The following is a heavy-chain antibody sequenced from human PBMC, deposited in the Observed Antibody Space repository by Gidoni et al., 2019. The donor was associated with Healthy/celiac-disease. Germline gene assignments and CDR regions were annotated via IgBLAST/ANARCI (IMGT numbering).Heavy chain of an antibody. CDR3: ARDRVAAAAPGYYYGMDV. J-gene: IGHJ6*02. V-gene: IGHV3-30-3*01. Sequence: QVQLVESGGGVVQPGRSLRLSCAASGFTFSSYAMHWVRQAPGKGVEWVAVISYDGSNKYYADSVKGRFTISRDNSKNTLYLQMNSLRAEDTAVYYCARDRVAAAAPGYYYGMDVWGQGTTVTVSS. CDR2: ISYDGSNK. D-gene: IGHD6-13*01. CDR1: GFTFSSYA.